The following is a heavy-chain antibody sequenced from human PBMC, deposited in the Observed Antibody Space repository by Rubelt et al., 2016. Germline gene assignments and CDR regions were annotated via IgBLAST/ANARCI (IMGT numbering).Heavy chain of an antibody. CDR2: FDPADGET. V-gene: IGHV1-24*01. CDR3: ARDQLALYAFDI. Sequence: QVQLVQSGAEVKKPGASVKVSCKVSGYTLTELSMHWVRQAPGKGLEWMGGFDPADGETIYAQKFQGRGTMPEDTSTDTAYMGRGSLRSEDTAGYYWARDQLALYAFDIWGQGTMVTVSS. D-gene: IGHD1-1*01. J-gene: IGHJ3*02. CDR1: GYTLTELS.